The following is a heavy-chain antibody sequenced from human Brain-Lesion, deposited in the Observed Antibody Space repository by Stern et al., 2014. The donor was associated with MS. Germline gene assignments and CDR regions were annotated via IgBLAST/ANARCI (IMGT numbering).Heavy chain of an antibody. J-gene: IGHJ4*02. CDR2: INPKSGGT. Sequence: QVQLVQSGAEVKKPGASVKVSCKASGYTFTGYYMHWVRQAPGPGLEWMGWINPKSGGTNYAQKLQGWVTMTRDTSINTAYMELSRLRSDDTAVYYCATYYYDSTGYIDFWGQGTLVTVSS. D-gene: IGHD3-22*01. V-gene: IGHV1-2*04. CDR1: GYTFTGYY. CDR3: ATYYYDSTGYIDF.